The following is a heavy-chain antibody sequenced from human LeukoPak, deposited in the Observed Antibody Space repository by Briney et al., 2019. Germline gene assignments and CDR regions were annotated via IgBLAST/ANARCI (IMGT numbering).Heavy chain of an antibody. J-gene: IGHJ4*02. D-gene: IGHD2-8*01. CDR3: AREGPNDYGDY. CDR1: GYTFTTYY. CDR2: INPSGSKT. Sequence: ASVKVSCKASGYTFTTYYMHWVRQAPGQGLEWMGIINPSGSKTYYAQKFQGRVTMTRDMSTSTVYMELSSLRSEDTAVYYCAREGPNDYGDYWGQGTLVTVSS. V-gene: IGHV1-46*01.